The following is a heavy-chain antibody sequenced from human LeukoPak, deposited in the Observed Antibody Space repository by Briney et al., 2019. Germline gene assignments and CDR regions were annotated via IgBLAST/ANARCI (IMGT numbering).Heavy chain of an antibody. CDR1: GGSISSYY. D-gene: IGHD5-18*01. Sequence: PSETLSLTCTVSGGSISSYYWSWIRQPPGKGLEWIGYIYYSGSTNYNPSLKSRVTISVDTSKNQFSLKLSSVTAADTAVYYCARFGGIQLWLWDAFDIWGQGTMVTVSS. CDR3: ARFGGIQLWLWDAFDI. CDR2: IYYSGST. V-gene: IGHV4-59*01. J-gene: IGHJ3*02.